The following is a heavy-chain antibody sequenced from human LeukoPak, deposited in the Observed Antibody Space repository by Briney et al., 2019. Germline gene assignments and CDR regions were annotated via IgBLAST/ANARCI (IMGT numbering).Heavy chain of an antibody. CDR3: ARDGAGYDSSGYWFDP. CDR2: ISAYNGNT. Sequence: GASVKVSCKASGYTFTSYGISWVRQAPGQGLEWMGWISAYNGNTNYAQKLQGRVTMTIDTSTSTAYMELRSLRSDDTAVYYCARDGAGYDSSGYWFDPWGQGTLVTVSS. J-gene: IGHJ5*02. V-gene: IGHV1-18*01. D-gene: IGHD3-22*01. CDR1: GYTFTSYG.